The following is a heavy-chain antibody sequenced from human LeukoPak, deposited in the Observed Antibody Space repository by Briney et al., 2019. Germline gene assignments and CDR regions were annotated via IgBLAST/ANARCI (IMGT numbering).Heavy chain of an antibody. J-gene: IGHJ4*02. D-gene: IGHD4-17*01. CDR3: ARDREGTTALDY. V-gene: IGHV1-2*02. CDR1: GYTFTGYY. CDR2: INPNSGGT. Sequence: GASVKVSCKASGYTFTGYYMHWVRQAPGQGLEWMGWINPNSGGTNYAQKFQGRVTMTRDKSISTAYMELSRLRSDDTAVYYCARDREGTTALDYWGQGTLVTVSS.